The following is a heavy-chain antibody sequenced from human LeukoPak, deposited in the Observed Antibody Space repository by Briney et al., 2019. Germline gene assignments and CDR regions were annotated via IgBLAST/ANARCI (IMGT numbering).Heavy chain of an antibody. D-gene: IGHD3-3*01. CDR3: AKDLWSGYYDREVDY. V-gene: IGHV3-30*02. CDR2: IRYDGSNK. J-gene: IGHJ4*02. CDR1: GFTFSSYG. Sequence: GGSLRLSCAASGFTFSSYGMHWVRQAPGKGLEWVAFIRYDGSNKYYADSVKGRFTISRDNSKNTLYLQLNSLRAEDTAVFYCAKDLWSGYYDREVDYWGQGTLVTVSS.